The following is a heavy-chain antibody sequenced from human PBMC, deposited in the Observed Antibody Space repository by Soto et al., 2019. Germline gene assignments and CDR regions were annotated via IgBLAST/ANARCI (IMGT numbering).Heavy chain of an antibody. J-gene: IGHJ6*02. CDR1: GFTFSTYW. V-gene: IGHV3-7*05. Sequence: EVQLVESGGGLVQPGGSLRLSCAASGFTFSTYWMNWVRQAPGKGLEWVANIKEDGSETFYVDSVKGRFTISSENAKNSLYLDMNSLRGEDTAVYYCARDWGAPGRGSALGYYYPVAMDVWGQGTTVTVPS. D-gene: IGHD3-16*01. CDR3: ARDWGAPGRGSALGYYYPVAMDV. CDR2: IKEDGSET.